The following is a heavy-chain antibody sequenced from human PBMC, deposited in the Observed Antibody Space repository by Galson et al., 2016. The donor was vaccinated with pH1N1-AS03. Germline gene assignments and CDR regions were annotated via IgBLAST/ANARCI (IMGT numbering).Heavy chain of an antibody. J-gene: IGHJ6*03. CDR3: ASASGDAYSYGPDYFYYTMDV. D-gene: IGHD5-18*01. CDR1: GFNFTTYG. Sequence: SLRLSCAASGFNFTTYGMNMNWVRQAPGKGLEWISFISSSSIYIYSADSVKGRFTTSRDNAKNSVYLQMNSLRAEDTAVYYCASASGDAYSYGPDYFYYTMDVWGKGTTVTVSS. CDR2: ISSSSIYI. V-gene: IGHV3-21*01.